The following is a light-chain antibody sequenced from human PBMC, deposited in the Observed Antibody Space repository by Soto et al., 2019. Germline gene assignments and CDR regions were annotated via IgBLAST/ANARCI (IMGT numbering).Light chain of an antibody. Sequence: DIQMTQSPSSLSASVGDRVTITCRASQGIRDALGWYQQKPGKAPKRLIYAASSLQSGVPSRFSGSVSGTEFTHTISSLQPEDFATYYCLQHNSYPQTFGQGTKVEIK. V-gene: IGKV1-17*01. CDR3: LQHNSYPQT. CDR2: AAS. J-gene: IGKJ1*01. CDR1: QGIRDA.